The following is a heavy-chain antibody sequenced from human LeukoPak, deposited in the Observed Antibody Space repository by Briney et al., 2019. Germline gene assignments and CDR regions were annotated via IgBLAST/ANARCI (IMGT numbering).Heavy chain of an antibody. D-gene: IGHD3-3*01. CDR2: IYTSGIT. J-gene: IGHJ4*02. Sequence: PSETLSLTCTVSGASISGYYWSWIRQPAGKGLEWIGRIYTSGITIYSPSLKGRVTMSLATSTNQFSLNLSSVTAADTAVYYCARVYNTCFDYWGQGTLVTVSS. CDR3: ARVYNTCFDY. V-gene: IGHV4-4*07. CDR1: GASISGYY.